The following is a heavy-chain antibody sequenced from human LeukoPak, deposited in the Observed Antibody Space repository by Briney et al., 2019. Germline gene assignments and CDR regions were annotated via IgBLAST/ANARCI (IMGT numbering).Heavy chain of an antibody. D-gene: IGHD3-16*01. Sequence: SETLSLTCTVSGDSISNYHWSWIRRPPGKGLEWIGYVSYSGTTSYNSSLKSRVTISVDTSKSQFSLQLSSVTAADTAVYYCARVGRGDHTWGAYYCDHWGQGTLVTVSS. V-gene: IGHV4-59*01. CDR2: VSYSGTT. J-gene: IGHJ4*02. CDR3: ARVGRGDHTWGAYYCDH. CDR1: GDSISNYH.